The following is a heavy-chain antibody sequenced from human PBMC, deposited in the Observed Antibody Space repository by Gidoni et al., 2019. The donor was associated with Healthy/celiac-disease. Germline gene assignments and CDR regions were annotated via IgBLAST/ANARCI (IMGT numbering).Heavy chain of an antibody. Sequence: QVQLVESGGGVVQPGRHLRLSCAASGFTFSSYGMHWVRQAPGKGLEWVAVIWYDGSNKYYADSVKGRFTISRDNSKNTLYLQMNSLRAEDTAVYYCAREGVNYYYGMDVWGQGTTVTVSS. D-gene: IGHD3-16*01. CDR1: GFTFSSYG. J-gene: IGHJ6*02. V-gene: IGHV3-33*01. CDR3: AREGVNYYYGMDV. CDR2: IWYDGSNK.